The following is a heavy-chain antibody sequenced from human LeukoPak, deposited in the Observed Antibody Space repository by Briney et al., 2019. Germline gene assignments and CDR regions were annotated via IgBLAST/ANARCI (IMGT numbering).Heavy chain of an antibody. CDR3: ARDWGYCSSTSCHVFDY. D-gene: IGHD2-2*01. CDR2: IYSGDNT. Sequence: PGGSLRLSCAASGFTVSSNYMSWVRQAPGKGLEWVSVIYSGDNTDYADSVKGRFTISRDNSKNTLYPHMNSLRAEDTGVYYCARDWGYCSSTSCHVFDYWGQGTLVTVSS. J-gene: IGHJ4*02. CDR1: GFTVSSNY. V-gene: IGHV3-53*01.